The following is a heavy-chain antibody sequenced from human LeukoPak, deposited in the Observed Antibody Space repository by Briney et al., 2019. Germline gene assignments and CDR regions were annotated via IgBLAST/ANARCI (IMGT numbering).Heavy chain of an antibody. V-gene: IGHV1-69*13. D-gene: IGHD6-6*01. Sequence: ASVKVSCKASGGTFSSYAISWVRQAPGQGLEWMGGIIPIFGTANYAQKFQGRVTIIADESTSTAYMGLSSLRSEDTAVYYCARVSIAARSPYYYGMDVWGQGTTVTVSS. J-gene: IGHJ6*02. CDR1: GGTFSSYA. CDR2: IIPIFGTA. CDR3: ARVSIAARSPYYYGMDV.